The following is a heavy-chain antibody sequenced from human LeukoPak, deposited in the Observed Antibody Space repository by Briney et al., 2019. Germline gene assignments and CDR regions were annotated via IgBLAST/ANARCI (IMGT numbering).Heavy chain of an antibody. CDR2: IYFSGST. D-gene: IGHD3-10*01. J-gene: IGHJ4*02. V-gene: IGHV4-39*07. CDR1: GGSISSNNYY. Sequence: SETLSLTCSVSGGSISSNNYYWGWIRQPPGKGLEWIGTIYFSGSTYYNPSLKSRVTISVDTSKNQFSLRLNSATAADTAVYFCARGGTLYTSGTWGQGTLVTVSS. CDR3: ARGGTLYTSGT.